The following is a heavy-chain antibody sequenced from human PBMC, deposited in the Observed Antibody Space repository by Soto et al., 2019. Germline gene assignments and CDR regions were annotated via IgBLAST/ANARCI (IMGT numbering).Heavy chain of an antibody. CDR2: ISAYNGNT. Sequence: ASVKVSCKASGYTFTSYGISWVRQAPGQGLEWMGWISAYNGNTNYAQKLQGRVTMTTDTSTSTAYMELRSLRSDDTAVYYCARHIIPAAMDRDQINWFDPWGQGTLVTVSS. CDR1: GYTFTSYG. V-gene: IGHV1-18*01. CDR3: ARHIIPAAMDRDQINWFDP. D-gene: IGHD2-2*01. J-gene: IGHJ5*02.